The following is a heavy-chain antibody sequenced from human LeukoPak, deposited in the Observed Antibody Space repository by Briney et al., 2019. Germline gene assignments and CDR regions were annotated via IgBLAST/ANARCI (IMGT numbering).Heavy chain of an antibody. CDR1: GFTFSSYA. D-gene: IGHD3-10*01. Sequence: QPGGSLRLSCAASGFTFSSYAMSWVRQAPGKGLEWVSAISGSGGSTYYADSVKGRFTISRDNSKNTLYLQMNSLRAEDTAMYYCARDPAFISAPPGDYWGLGTLVTVSS. V-gene: IGHV3-23*01. CDR2: ISGSGGST. J-gene: IGHJ4*02. CDR3: ARDPAFISAPPGDY.